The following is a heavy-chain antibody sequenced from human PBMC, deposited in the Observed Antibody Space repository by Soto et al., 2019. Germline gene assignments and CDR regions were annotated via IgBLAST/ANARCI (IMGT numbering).Heavy chain of an antibody. CDR2: IYHSGST. D-gene: IGHD6-19*01. J-gene: IGHJ4*02. Sequence: QVQLQESGPGLVKPSGTLSLTCAVSGGSISSSNWWSWFRQPPGKGLEWIGEIYHSGSTNYNPSLKSRVTISVDKSKNQFSLKLSSVTAADTAVYYCARDLLPYSSGWYRSAPYYFDYWGQGTLVTVSS. V-gene: IGHV4-4*02. CDR1: GGSISSSNW. CDR3: ARDLLPYSSGWYRSAPYYFDY.